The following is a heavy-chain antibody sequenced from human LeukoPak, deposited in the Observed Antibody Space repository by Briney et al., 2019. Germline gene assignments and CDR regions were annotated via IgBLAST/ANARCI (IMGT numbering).Heavy chain of an antibody. D-gene: IGHD1-26*01. J-gene: IGHJ4*02. CDR1: GFTFSSYE. CDR2: ISSSGSTI. Sequence: GGSLRLSCAASGFTFSSYEMNWVRQAPGKGLEWVSYISSSGSTIYYADSVKGRFTISRDNAKNSLYLQMNSLRAEDTAVYYCAKETFWAGGSPGNWGQGTLVTVSS. CDR3: AKETFWAGGSPGN. V-gene: IGHV3-48*03.